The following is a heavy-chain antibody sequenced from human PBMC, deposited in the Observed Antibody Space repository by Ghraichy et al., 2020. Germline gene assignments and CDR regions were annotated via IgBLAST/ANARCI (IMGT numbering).Heavy chain of an antibody. CDR2: INHSGST. Sequence: SETLSLTCAVYGGSFSGYYWSWIRQPPGKGLEWIGEINHSGSTNYNPSLKSRVTISVDTSKNQFSLKLSSVTAADTAVYYCARGDIVVVPAARSPPLDVWGQGTTVTVSS. J-gene: IGHJ6*02. CDR1: GGSFSGYY. D-gene: IGHD2-2*01. CDR3: ARGDIVVVPAARSPPLDV. V-gene: IGHV4-34*01.